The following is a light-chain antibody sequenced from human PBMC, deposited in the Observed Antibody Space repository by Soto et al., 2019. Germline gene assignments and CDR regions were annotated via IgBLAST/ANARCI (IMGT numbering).Light chain of an antibody. CDR1: SSDVGAYDY. CDR2: DVS. Sequence: QSALTQPASVSGSPGQSIAISCTGTSSDVGAYDYVSWYQQHPGKAPKLMLYDVSNRPSGVSNRFSGSKSATTASLTISGLQAEDEADYYCTSYISIGNYVFGNGTKLTVL. CDR3: TSYISIGNYV. V-gene: IGLV2-14*01. J-gene: IGLJ1*01.